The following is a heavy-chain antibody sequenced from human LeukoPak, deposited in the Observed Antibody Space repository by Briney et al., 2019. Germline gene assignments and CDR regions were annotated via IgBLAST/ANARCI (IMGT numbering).Heavy chain of an antibody. CDR1: GFTFSSYW. V-gene: IGHV3-7*01. Sequence: PGGSLRLSCAASGFTFSSYWMSWVRQAPGKGLEWVANIKQDGSEKYYVDSVKGRFTISRDNAKNSLYLQMNSLRAEDTAVYYCARDQVSCSGGSCYTYYFDYWGQGTLVTVSS. J-gene: IGHJ4*02. CDR2: IKQDGSEK. D-gene: IGHD2-15*01. CDR3: ARDQVSCSGGSCYTYYFDY.